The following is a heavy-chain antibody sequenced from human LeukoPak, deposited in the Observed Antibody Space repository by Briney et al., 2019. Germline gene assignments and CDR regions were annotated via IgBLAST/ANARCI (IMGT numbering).Heavy chain of an antibody. V-gene: IGHV4-39*07. D-gene: IGHD5-18*01. Sequence: SETLSLTCTVSGGSICSSSYYWGGIREPPGKGLGGVGSICYIGSTYYNPSLKSRVTISVDTSKNQFSLKLSSVTAADTAVYYCARISSGYSYGASYYYYYMDVWGKGTTVTVSS. CDR1: GGSICSSSYY. CDR2: ICYIGST. CDR3: ARISSGYSYGASYYYYYMDV. J-gene: IGHJ6*03.